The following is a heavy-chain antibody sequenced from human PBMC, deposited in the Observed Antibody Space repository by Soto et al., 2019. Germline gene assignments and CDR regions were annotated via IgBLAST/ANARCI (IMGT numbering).Heavy chain of an antibody. CDR1: GFTFSMYL. J-gene: IGHJ4*02. D-gene: IGHD3-10*01. CDR3: TRGPRPSSVGAGAF. Sequence: LXLACTASGFTFSMYLMHWVRQVPGKGPEWVSRISDDVSRADYADSVKGRFTISRDNAKNTLYLEMHVLRAEDTAVYYCTRGPRPSSVGAGAFWGQGTPVTVSS. CDR2: ISDDVSRA. V-gene: IGHV3-74*01.